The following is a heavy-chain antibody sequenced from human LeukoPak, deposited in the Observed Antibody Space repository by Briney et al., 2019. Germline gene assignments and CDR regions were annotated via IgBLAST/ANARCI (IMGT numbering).Heavy chain of an antibody. CDR3: ARRGGYEHDY. V-gene: IGHV4-34*01. CDR1: GGSFSGYY. Sequence: SETLSLTCAVYGGSFSGYYWSWIRQPPGKGLEWIGQINHSGSTNYNPSLKSRVTISVDTSKNQFSLKLSSVTAADTAVYYCARRGGYEHDYWGQGTLVTVSS. J-gene: IGHJ4*02. D-gene: IGHD5-12*01. CDR2: INHSGST.